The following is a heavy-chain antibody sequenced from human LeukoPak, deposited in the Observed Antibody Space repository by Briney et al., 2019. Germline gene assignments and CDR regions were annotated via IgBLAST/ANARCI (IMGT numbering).Heavy chain of an antibody. V-gene: IGHV3-30*18. CDR1: GFTFSSYG. D-gene: IGHD3-22*01. CDR3: AKGSHYYDSGGYYIEY. Sequence: PGRSLRLSCAASGFTFSSYGMHWVRQAPGKGLEWVAVISYDGSNQYYAVSVKVRFTISRDNSKNTLYLQMNSLRPDDTAVYFCAKGSHYYDSGGYYIEYWGQGTLVAVSS. J-gene: IGHJ4*02. CDR2: ISYDGSNQ.